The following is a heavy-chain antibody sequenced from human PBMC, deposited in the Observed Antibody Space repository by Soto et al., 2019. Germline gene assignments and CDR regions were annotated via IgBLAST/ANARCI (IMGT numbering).Heavy chain of an antibody. D-gene: IGHD2-15*01. CDR2: IWYDGSNK. CDR3: ARDCSGGSCTFYYHGMDV. J-gene: IGHJ6*02. CDR1: GFIFSFYG. V-gene: IGHV3-33*01. Sequence: QVQLVESGGGVVQPGRSVRLSCAASGFIFSFYGMHWVRQAPGKGLEWVAVIWYDGSNKYYADSVQGRFTISRDNSKNTVYLQMNSLTAEDTAVYYCARDCSGGSCTFYYHGMDVWGQGTTVTVSS.